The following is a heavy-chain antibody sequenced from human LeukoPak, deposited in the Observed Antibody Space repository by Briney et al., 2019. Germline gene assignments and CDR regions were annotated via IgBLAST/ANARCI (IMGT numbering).Heavy chain of an antibody. V-gene: IGHV3-33*01. CDR2: IWIDGSNK. J-gene: IGHJ4*02. D-gene: IGHD3-3*01. CDR3: ARYGVRVWAADYFDY. CDR1: GFTFSSYA. Sequence: GGSLRLSCAASGFTFSSYAMHWVRQAPGKGLEWVSVIWIDGSNKYYVDSVKGRFSISRDNSKNTLYLQMNSLRAEDTAMYYCARYGVRVWAADYFDYWGQGTLVTVSS.